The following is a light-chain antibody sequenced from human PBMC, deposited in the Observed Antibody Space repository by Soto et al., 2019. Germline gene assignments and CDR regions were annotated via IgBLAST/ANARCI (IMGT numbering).Light chain of an antibody. CDR3: QQRANWPLT. CDR2: GAS. Sequence: VMTQSPATLSVSPGERATLSCRASQSVSSNLAWYQQKRGQAPRLLIYGASTRATGIPARFSGSGSGTDFTLIISSLEPEDFAVYYCQQRANWPLTFGGGTKVDIK. CDR1: QSVSSN. V-gene: IGKV3-15*01. J-gene: IGKJ4*01.